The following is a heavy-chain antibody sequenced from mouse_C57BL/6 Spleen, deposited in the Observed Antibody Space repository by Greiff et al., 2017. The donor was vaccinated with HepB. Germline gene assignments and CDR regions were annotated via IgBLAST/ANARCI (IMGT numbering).Heavy chain of an antibody. D-gene: IGHD2-3*01. J-gene: IGHJ3*01. CDR3: ASYDGYSFAY. V-gene: IGHV3-6*01. CDR1: GYSITSGYY. CDR2: ISYDGSN. Sequence: EVQLQQSGPGLVKPSQSLSLTCSVTGYSITSGYYWNWIRQFSGNKLEWMGYISYDGSNNYNPSLKDRISITRDTSKNQFFLKLNSVTTEDTATYDCASYDGYSFAYWGQGTLVTVSA.